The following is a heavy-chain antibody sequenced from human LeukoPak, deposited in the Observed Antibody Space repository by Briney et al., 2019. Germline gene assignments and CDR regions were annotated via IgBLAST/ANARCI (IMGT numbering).Heavy chain of an antibody. V-gene: IGHV4-34*01. J-gene: IGHJ5*02. D-gene: IGHD1/OR15-1a*01. CDR1: GTSFTHYY. CDR3: ARGPGTVGLSP. CDR2: INHSGDT. Sequence: NPSETLFLTCNVSGTSFTHYYWSWIRQTPEKGLEWIGQINHSGDTSYNPSLRSRVTLSVDSSKNQFSLKVTSVTAADTGVYYCARGPGTVGLSPWGQGTLVTVSS.